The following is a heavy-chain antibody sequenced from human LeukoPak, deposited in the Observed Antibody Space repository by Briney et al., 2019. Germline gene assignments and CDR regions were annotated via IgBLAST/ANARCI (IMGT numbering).Heavy chain of an antibody. CDR1: RFTFSSSA. D-gene: IGHD3-22*01. V-gene: IGHV3-23*01. CDR2: ISGSGGST. J-gene: IGHJ1*01. Sequence: GGSLRLSSLAPRFTFSSSALSWVRQAPGQGLEWVSAISGSGGSTYYADSVKGRFTISRDNSKNTLYLQMNSLRAEDTAVYYCAKWSSGYYYPFGYFQHWGQGTLVTVSS. CDR3: AKWSSGYYYPFGYFQH.